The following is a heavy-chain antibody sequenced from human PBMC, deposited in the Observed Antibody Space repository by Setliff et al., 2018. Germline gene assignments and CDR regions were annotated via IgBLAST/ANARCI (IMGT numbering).Heavy chain of an antibody. D-gene: IGHD3-3*01. CDR2: INPIFGTT. Sequence: ASVKVSCKVSGYTRTKFPMHWVRQAPGKGLEWMGGINPIFGTTTYGQKFQGRLTFFMDESTNTAYMELSSLRSVYTAVYLCAREKKYSSSTSFFGSGFDFWGPATLVTVSS. V-gene: IGHV1-24*01. J-gene: IGHJ4*02. CDR3: AREKKYSSSTSFFGSGFDF. CDR1: GYTRTKFP.